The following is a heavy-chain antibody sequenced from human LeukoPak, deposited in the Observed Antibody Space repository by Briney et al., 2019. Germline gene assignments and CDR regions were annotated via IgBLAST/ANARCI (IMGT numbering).Heavy chain of an antibody. J-gene: IGHJ3*02. V-gene: IGHV4-39*01. CDR1: GGSISSSSYY. CDR2: IYYSGST. Sequence: SETLSLTCTVSGGSISSSSYYWGWIRQPPGKGLEWIGSIYYSGSTYYNPSLKSRVTISVDTSKNQFALKLSSVTAADTAVYYCARSYYYDSSGYRIWRWADAFDIWGQGTMVTVSS. CDR3: ARSYYYDSSGYRIWRWADAFDI. D-gene: IGHD3-22*01.